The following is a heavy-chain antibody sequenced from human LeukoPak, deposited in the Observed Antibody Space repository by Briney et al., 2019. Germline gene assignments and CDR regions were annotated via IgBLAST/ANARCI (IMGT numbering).Heavy chain of an antibody. D-gene: IGHD5-18*01. V-gene: IGHV3-21*01. CDR3: AREPGAYSYDY. CDR2: ISSSSSYI. CDR1: GFTFSSYT. Sequence: GGSLRLACAASGFTFSSYTMNWVRQAPGKGLEWVSSISSSSSYIYYADSVKGRFTISRDNAKNSLYLQMNSLRAEDTAVYYCAREPGAYSYDYWGQGTLVTVSS. J-gene: IGHJ4*02.